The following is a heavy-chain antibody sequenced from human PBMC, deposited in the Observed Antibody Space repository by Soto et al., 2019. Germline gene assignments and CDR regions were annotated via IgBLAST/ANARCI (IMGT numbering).Heavy chain of an antibody. CDR1: GYTFTGYY. CDR2: INPNSGGT. D-gene: IGHD6-13*01. CDR3: ARGGIAAAGDGKFMDV. Sequence: ASVKVSCNASGYTFTGYYMHWVRQAPGQGLEWMGWINPNSGGTNYAQKFQGWVTMTRDTSISTAYMELSRLRSDDTAVYYCARGGIAAAGDGKFMDVWGQGTTVTVSS. J-gene: IGHJ6*02. V-gene: IGHV1-2*04.